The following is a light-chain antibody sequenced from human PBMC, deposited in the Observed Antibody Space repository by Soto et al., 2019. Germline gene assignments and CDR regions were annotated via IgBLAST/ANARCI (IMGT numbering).Light chain of an antibody. V-gene: IGLV2-11*01. J-gene: IGLJ1*01. CDR3: CSYAGSPYV. CDR1: SCDVGGYNY. CDR2: DVS. Sequence: LTPPRSVSGAPGQSVTISCTGNSCDVGGYNYVSWYQQHPGKAPKVMIYDVSKRPSGVPDRFSGSKSGNTASLAISGLQAEDEADYYCCSYAGSPYVFGTGTKVTVL.